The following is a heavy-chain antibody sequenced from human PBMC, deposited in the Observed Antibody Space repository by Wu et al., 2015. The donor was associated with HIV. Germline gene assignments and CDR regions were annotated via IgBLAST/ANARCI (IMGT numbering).Heavy chain of an antibody. CDR2: INPLAATT. J-gene: IGHJ4*02. Sequence: QVQLVQSGAEVKKPGASVNISCKASGYTFISYNIHWVRQAPGQGLEWMGIINPLAATTSYAQKFQGRVTLTRDTSTSTVNMELSSLKSEDTALYYCARIPYNYGYRQYYFXYWGQGTLVTVSS. D-gene: IGHD5-18*01. CDR1: GYTFISYN. CDR3: ARIPYNYGYRQYYFXY. V-gene: IGHV1-46*03.